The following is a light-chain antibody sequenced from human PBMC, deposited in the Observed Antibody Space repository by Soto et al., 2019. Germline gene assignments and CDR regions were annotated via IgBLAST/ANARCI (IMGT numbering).Light chain of an antibody. V-gene: IGLV2-14*03. CDR1: SSDVGGYNY. CDR2: DVI. Sequence: QSALSQPASMSGSPGQSITISCTGTSSDVGGYNYVSWYRQHPGKAPKLIIYDVIHRPSEVSNRFSGSKSGNTASLTISGLQAEDEADYYCSSRSSSSTLVVFGGGTKLTVL. CDR3: SSRSSSSTLVV. J-gene: IGLJ2*01.